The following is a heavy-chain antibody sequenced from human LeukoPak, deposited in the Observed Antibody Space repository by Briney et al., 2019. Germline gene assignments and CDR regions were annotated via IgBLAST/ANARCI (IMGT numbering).Heavy chain of an antibody. V-gene: IGHV3-66*01. D-gene: IGHD7-27*01. CDR3: AKDPFHWGTIYFDY. CDR2: IYSGGST. CDR1: GFTVSSNY. J-gene: IGHJ4*02. Sequence: GRSLRLSCAASGFTVSSNYMSWVRQAPGKGLEWVSVIYSGGSTYYADSVKGRFTISRDNSKNTLYLQMNSLRAEDTAVYYCAKDPFHWGTIYFDYWGQGTLVTVSS.